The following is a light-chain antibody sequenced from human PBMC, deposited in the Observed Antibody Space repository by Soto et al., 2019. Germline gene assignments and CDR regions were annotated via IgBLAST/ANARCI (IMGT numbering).Light chain of an antibody. CDR3: SSYISSGTYVV. J-gene: IGLJ2*01. CDR2: DVS. Sequence: QSVLTQPASVSGSPGQSITISCTGTSSDVGGYNYVSWYQQHAGKAPKLMIYDVSNRPSGVSNRFSGSKSGNTASLTISGLQAEDEADYYCSSYISSGTYVVLGGGTKLTVL. V-gene: IGLV2-14*03. CDR1: SSDVGGYNY.